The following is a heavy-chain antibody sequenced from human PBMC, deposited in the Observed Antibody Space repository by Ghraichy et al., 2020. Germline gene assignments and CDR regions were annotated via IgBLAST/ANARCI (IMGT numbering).Heavy chain of an antibody. CDR1: GYTFTSYD. V-gene: IGHV1-8*01. CDR3: ARDKGGSPDWFDT. CDR2: ISPKSDDT. Sequence: ASVKVSCKASGYTFTSYDMNWVRQAAGQGFEWLGWISPKSDDTGYAQKFQDRLTLTWDTSKSTAYMELSRLTSADTATYYCARDKGGSPDWFDTWGQGSHVSVSS. D-gene: IGHD6-13*01. J-gene: IGHJ5*02.